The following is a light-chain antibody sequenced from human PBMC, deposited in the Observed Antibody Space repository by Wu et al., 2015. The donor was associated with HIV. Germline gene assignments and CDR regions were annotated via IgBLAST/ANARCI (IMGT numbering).Light chain of an antibody. CDR2: MTS. Sequence: DIQMTQSPSTLSASVGDRVTITCRASQSINSWLAWYQQKPGKAPKLLIYMTSSLESGVPSRFSGSGSGTEFTLTISSLQPDDFATYYCQQYNSYLFTFGPGTKVDIK. CDR3: QQYNSYLFT. J-gene: IGKJ3*01. V-gene: IGKV1-5*03. CDR1: QSINSW.